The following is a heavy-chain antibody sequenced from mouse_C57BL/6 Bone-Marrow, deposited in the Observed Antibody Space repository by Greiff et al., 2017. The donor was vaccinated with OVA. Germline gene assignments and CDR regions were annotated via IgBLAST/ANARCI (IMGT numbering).Heavy chain of an antibody. CDR3: ARSGYYDSYFDY. V-gene: IGHV1-81*01. D-gene: IGHD2-4*01. CDR1: GYTFTSYG. Sequence: QVQLQPSGAELARPGASVKLSCKASGYTFTSYGISWVKQRTGQGLEWIGEIYPRSGNTYYNEKFKGKATLTADKSSSTAYMELRSLTSEDSAVYFCARSGYYDSYFDYWGQGTTLTVSS. J-gene: IGHJ2*01. CDR2: IYPRSGNT.